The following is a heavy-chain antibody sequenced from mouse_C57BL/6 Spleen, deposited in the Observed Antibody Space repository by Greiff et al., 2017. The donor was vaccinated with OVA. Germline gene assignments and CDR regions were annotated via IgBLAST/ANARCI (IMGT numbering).Heavy chain of an antibody. CDR3: TRGDFNYYGSSYSYYFDY. Sequence: QVQLQQSGAELVRPGASVTLSCKASGYTFTDYEMHWVKQTPVHGLEWIGAIDPETGGTAYNQKFKGKAILTADKSSSTAYMELRSLTSEDSAVYYCTRGDFNYYGSSYSYYFDYWGQGTTLTVSS. V-gene: IGHV1-15*01. D-gene: IGHD1-1*01. CDR1: GYTFTDYE. CDR2: IDPETGGT. J-gene: IGHJ2*01.